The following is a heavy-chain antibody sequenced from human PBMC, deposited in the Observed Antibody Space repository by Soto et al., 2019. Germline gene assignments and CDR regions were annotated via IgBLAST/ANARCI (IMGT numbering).Heavy chain of an antibody. J-gene: IGHJ4*02. Sequence: GASVKVSCKASGYTFTGYYMHWVRQAPGQGLEWMGWINPNSGGTNYAQKFQGWVTMTRDTSISTAYMELSRLRSDDTTVYYCASFRGYDFWSGYLWRPYFDYWGQGTLVTVSS. CDR2: INPNSGGT. CDR1: GYTFTGYY. CDR3: ASFRGYDFWSGYLWRPYFDY. V-gene: IGHV1-2*04. D-gene: IGHD3-3*01.